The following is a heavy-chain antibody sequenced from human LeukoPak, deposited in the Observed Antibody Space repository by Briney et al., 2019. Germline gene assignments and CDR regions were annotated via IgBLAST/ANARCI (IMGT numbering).Heavy chain of an antibody. CDR2: IDPSDSYT. V-gene: IGHV5-10-1*01. Sequence: GESLKISCQGPGYSFAISWISWVRQMPGKGPQWMGRIDPSDSYTNYSPSFQGHVTISADKSISTAYLQWSSLKASDTAMYYCASERYCSSTSCYFDYWGQGTLVTVSS. D-gene: IGHD2-2*01. J-gene: IGHJ4*02. CDR3: ASERYCSSTSCYFDY. CDR1: GYSFAISW.